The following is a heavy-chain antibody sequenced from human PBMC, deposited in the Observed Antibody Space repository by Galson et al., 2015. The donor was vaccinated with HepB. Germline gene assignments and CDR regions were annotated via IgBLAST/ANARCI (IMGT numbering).Heavy chain of an antibody. D-gene: IGHD3-10*01. CDR2: IPYDGSNK. CDR3: ASVMVRGVKDWFDP. CDR1: GFTFSSYG. V-gene: IGHV3-30*02. Sequence: SLRLSCAASGFTFSSYGMHWVRQAPGKGLEGVAFIPYDGSNKYYADSVKGRFTISRDNSKNTLYLQMNSLRAEDTAVYYCASVMVRGVKDWFDPWGQGTLVTVSS. J-gene: IGHJ5*02.